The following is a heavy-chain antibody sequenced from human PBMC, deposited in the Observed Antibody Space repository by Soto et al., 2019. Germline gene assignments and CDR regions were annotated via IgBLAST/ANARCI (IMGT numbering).Heavy chain of an antibody. V-gene: IGHV4-34*01. J-gene: IGHJ6*02. Sequence: SETLSLTCAVYGGSFSGYYWGWIRQPPGKGLEWIGEINHSGSTNYNPSLKSRVTISVDTSKNQFSLKLSSVTAADTAVYYCARASGSRSWPRGHYYYYGMDGCGQGTTVTVS. D-gene: IGHD6-13*01. CDR2: INHSGST. CDR1: GGSFSGYY. CDR3: ARASGSRSWPRGHYYYYGMDG.